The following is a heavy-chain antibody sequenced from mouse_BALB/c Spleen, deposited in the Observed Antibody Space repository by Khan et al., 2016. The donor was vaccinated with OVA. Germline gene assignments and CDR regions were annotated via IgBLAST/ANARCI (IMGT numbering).Heavy chain of an antibody. CDR2: ITSGDTF. D-gene: IGHD3-3*01. Sequence: EVQLQESGPGLVKPSQSLSLTCSVTGYSITSAYFWNWIRQFPGNELEWMGNITSGDTFNYNPSLRNRITITRDTSRNPYFLKLNSVTPEDTATYYCARAGRWFDYWGQGTLVTVSA. CDR1: GYSITSAYF. J-gene: IGHJ3*01. V-gene: IGHV3-6*02. CDR3: ARAGRWFDY.